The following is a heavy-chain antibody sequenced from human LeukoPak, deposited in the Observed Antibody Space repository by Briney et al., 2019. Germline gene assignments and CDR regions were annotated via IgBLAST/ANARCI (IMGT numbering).Heavy chain of an antibody. Sequence: ASVKVSCKASGYTFTCYGISWVRQAPGQGLEWMGWISAYNGNTNYAQKLQGRVTMTTDTSTSTAYMELRSLRSDDTAVYYCARAPSHSSSWLSDWYFDLWGRGTLVTVSS. V-gene: IGHV1-18*01. D-gene: IGHD6-13*01. CDR2: ISAYNGNT. J-gene: IGHJ2*01. CDR3: ARAPSHSSSWLSDWYFDL. CDR1: GYTFTCYG.